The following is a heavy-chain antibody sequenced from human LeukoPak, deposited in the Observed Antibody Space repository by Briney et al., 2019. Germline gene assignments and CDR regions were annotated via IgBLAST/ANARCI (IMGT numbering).Heavy chain of an antibody. CDR3: ANRRDSSTWYPHFDY. Sequence: HPGGSLRLSCAASGFTFSSYGMHWVRQAPGKGLEWVAFIRYDGSNKYYADSVKGRFTISRDNSKNTLYLQMNSLRTEDTAVYYCANRRDSSTWYPHFDYWGQGTLVTVSS. CDR1: GFTFSSYG. D-gene: IGHD6-13*01. J-gene: IGHJ4*02. CDR2: IRYDGSNK. V-gene: IGHV3-30*02.